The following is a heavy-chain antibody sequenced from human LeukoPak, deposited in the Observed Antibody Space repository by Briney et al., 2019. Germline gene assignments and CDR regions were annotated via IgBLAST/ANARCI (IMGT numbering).Heavy chain of an antibody. J-gene: IGHJ1*01. CDR3: TRNSGWYGLS. D-gene: IGHD6-19*01. V-gene: IGHV3-23*01. CDR2: ISGTGGST. Sequence: GGSLRLSCAASGFTFSTYAMTWVRQAPGKGLEWVSLISGTGGSTYYADSVKGRFTISRDNSKNTLYLQMNSLRAEDTAVYYCTRNSGWYGLSWGQGTLVTVSS. CDR1: GFTFSTYA.